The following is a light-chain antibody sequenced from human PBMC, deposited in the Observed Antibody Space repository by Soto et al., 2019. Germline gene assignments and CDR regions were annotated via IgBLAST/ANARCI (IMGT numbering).Light chain of an antibody. Sequence: DIQVTQSPSTLSASVGDSVTITCRASQSISYWLAWYQQKPGKAPRLLIYGADSLQSGVPSRFSGSGSETEFTLTISSLQPDDFATYYCQQYDGHFGQGTKLEVK. V-gene: IGKV1-5*01. J-gene: IGKJ2*01. CDR2: GAD. CDR3: QQYDGH. CDR1: QSISYW.